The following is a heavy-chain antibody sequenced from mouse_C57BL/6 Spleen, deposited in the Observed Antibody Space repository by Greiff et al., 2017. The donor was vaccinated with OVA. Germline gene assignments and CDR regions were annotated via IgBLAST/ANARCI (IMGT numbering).Heavy chain of an antibody. D-gene: IGHD2-4*01. Sequence: QVQLQQPGAELVKPGASVKLSCKASGYTFTSYWMQWVKQRPGQGLEWIGEIDPSDSYTNYNQKFKGKATLTVNTSSSTAYMQLSSLTSEDSAVYYCARSGLREGAWFAYWGQGTLVTVSA. CDR3: ARSGLREGAWFAY. CDR2: IDPSDSYT. CDR1: GYTFTSYW. V-gene: IGHV1-50*01. J-gene: IGHJ3*01.